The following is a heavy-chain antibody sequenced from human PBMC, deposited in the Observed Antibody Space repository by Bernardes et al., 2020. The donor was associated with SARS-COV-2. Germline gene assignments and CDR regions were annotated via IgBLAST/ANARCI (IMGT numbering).Heavy chain of an antibody. J-gene: IGHJ5*02. Sequence: SVKVSCKASGGTFSSHLIIWVRQAPGQGLEWMGGIIPMFGTINYAQKFKDRVTITADESTSTAYMELSSLRFEDTAMYYCARDPGKVAPGNWFDPWGQGTLVTVSS. CDR1: GGTFSSHL. CDR3: ARDPGKVAPGNWFDP. D-gene: IGHD2-2*01. V-gene: IGHV1-69*13. CDR2: IIPMFGTI.